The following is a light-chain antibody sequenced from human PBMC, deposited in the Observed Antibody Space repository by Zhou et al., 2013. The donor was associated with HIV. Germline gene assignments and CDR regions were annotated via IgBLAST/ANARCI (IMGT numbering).Light chain of an antibody. CDR1: QDITLD. J-gene: IGKJ4*01. CDR2: AAS. Sequence: AIQMTQSPSSLSASVGDRVTITCRASQDITLDLGWFQQKPGKAPKLLIYAASSLQSGVPSRFSGSGSGTEFTLTISSLQPEDFATYYCLQDYNFPLTFGGGTRVEIK. CDR3: LQDYNFPLT. V-gene: IGKV1-6*01.